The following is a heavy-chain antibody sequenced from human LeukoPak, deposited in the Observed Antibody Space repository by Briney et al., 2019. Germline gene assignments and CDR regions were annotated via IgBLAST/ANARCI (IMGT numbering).Heavy chain of an antibody. CDR1: GYTFSDYD. CDR2: MNPKNGDT. CDR3: ARGPSWAIRPPAIGDV. J-gene: IGHJ6*04. D-gene: IGHD2-2*01. V-gene: IGHV1-8*01. Sequence: ASVKVSCTACGYTFSDYDINWVRQAPGQGLEWMGWMNPKNGDTVYLQKSQGRVTMTRDISIGTAYMELSNLASDDTAVYYCARGPSWAIRPPAIGDVWGKGTTVIVSS.